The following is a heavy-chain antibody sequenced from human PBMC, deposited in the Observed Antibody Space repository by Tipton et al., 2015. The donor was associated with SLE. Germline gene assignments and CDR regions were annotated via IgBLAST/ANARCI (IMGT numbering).Heavy chain of an antibody. D-gene: IGHD3-10*01. J-gene: IGHJ4*02. V-gene: IGHV1-18*01. CDR2: ISAYNGNT. CDR1: GYTFTSYG. CDR3: ARGVGGYYYGSGSSSGDY. Sequence: QSGAKVKKPGASVKVSCKASGYTFTSYGISCMRQAPGQGLEWMGWISAYNGNTNYAQKLQGRVTMTTDTSTSTDYMELRGLRSDDTAVYYCARGVGGYYYGSGSSSGDYWGQGTLVTVSS.